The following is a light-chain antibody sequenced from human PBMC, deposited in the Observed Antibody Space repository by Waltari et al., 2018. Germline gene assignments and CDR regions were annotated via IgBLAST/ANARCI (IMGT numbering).Light chain of an antibody. CDR1: ISDVGAYNY. CDR3: SSYTTTNNWV. Sequence: QSALTQPASVSGSPGQSITISCPGTISDVGAYNYVSWYQQQPGKAPKLMLYDVSNRPSGVSNRFSGSKSGNTASLTISGLQAEDEADYYCSSYTTTNNWVFGGGTKLTVL. J-gene: IGLJ3*02. CDR2: DVS. V-gene: IGLV2-14*01.